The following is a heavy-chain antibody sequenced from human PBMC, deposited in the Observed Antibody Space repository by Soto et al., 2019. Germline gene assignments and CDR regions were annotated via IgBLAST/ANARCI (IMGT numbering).Heavy chain of an antibody. Sequence: PSETLSLTCTVSGGSISSGDYYWSWIRQPPGKGLEWIGYIYYSGSTYYNPSLKSRVTISVDTSKNQFSLKLSSVTAADTAVYYCASGGIAAAGTGWYFDYWGQGTLVTVSS. V-gene: IGHV4-30-4*01. CDR3: ASGGIAAAGTGWYFDY. J-gene: IGHJ4*02. CDR1: GGSISSGDYY. CDR2: IYYSGST. D-gene: IGHD6-13*01.